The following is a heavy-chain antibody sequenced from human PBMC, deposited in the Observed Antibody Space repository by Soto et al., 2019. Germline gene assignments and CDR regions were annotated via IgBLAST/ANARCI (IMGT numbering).Heavy chain of an antibody. CDR1: GGTFSSYA. J-gene: IGHJ3*02. V-gene: IGHV1-69*01. CDR2: IIPIFGTA. Sequence: QVQLVQSGAEVKKPGSSVKVSCKASGGTFSSYAISWVRQAPGQGLEWMGGIIPIFGTANYAQKFQGRVTITADESTSTAYMELSSLRSEDTAVYYCARSYQRYYDFWSGYSGAFDIWGQGTMVTVSS. CDR3: ARSYQRYYDFWSGYSGAFDI. D-gene: IGHD3-3*01.